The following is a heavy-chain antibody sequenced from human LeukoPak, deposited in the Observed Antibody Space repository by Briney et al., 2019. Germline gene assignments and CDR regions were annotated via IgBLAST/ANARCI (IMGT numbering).Heavy chain of an antibody. J-gene: IGHJ3*02. CDR3: ARDTITVAGTHYLAFDI. CDR1: GFTFNTNA. CDR2: ISGRTGGT. V-gene: IGHV3-23*01. Sequence: GGSLRLSCAASGFTFNTNAMSWVRQAPGKGLEWVSAISGRTGGTYYADSVEARFTISRDNSKNTLYLQMNSLRAEDTAVYYCARDTITVAGTHYLAFDIWGQGTMVTVSS. D-gene: IGHD6-19*01.